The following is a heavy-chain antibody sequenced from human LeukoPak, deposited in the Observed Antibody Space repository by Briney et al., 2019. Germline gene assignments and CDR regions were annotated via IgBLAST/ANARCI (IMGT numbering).Heavy chain of an antibody. J-gene: IGHJ4*02. CDR3: AKTLEQWLVEYYFDY. CDR2: ISGSGGST. D-gene: IGHD6-19*01. Sequence: TGGSLRLSCAASGFTFSSYAMSWVRQAPGKGLEWVSAISGSGGSTYYADSVKGRFTISRDNSKNTLYLQMNSLRAEDTAVYYCAKTLEQWLVEYYFDYWGQGTLVTVSS. V-gene: IGHV3-23*01. CDR1: GFTFSSYA.